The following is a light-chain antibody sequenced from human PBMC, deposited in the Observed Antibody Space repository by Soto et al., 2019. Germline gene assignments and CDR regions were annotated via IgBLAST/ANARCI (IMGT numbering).Light chain of an antibody. CDR2: EVS. CDR3: SSYAGANSVV. V-gene: IGLV2-8*01. J-gene: IGLJ2*01. Sequence: QSALTQPPSASGSPGQSVTISCTGMSSDVGGYNYVSWYQQHPGKAPKLMIYEVSKRPSGVPDRFSGSKSGNTASLTVSGIQVEDEADYYCSSYAGANSVVFGGGTKVTVL. CDR1: SSDVGGYNY.